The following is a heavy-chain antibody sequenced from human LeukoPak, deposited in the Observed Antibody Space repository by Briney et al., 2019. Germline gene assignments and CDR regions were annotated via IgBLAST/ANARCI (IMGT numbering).Heavy chain of an antibody. Sequence: TSETLSLTCTVSGYSISSGYYWGWIRQPPGKGLEWIGSIYHSGSTYYNPSLKSRVTISVDTSKNQFSLKLSSVTAADTAVYYCARRIAAGFDYWGQGTLVTVSS. V-gene: IGHV4-38-2*02. J-gene: IGHJ4*02. CDR3: ARRIAAGFDY. CDR2: IYHSGST. CDR1: GYSISSGYY. D-gene: IGHD6-25*01.